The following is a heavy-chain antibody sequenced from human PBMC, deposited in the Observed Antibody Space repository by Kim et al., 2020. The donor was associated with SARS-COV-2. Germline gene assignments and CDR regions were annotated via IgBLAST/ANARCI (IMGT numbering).Heavy chain of an antibody. D-gene: IGHD3-22*01. CDR3: AKDNYDSSGYYQDYYGWDV. J-gene: IGHJ6*02. Sequence: KGRFTISRDNAKNSLYMQMNSLRTEDTAFYYCAKDNYDSSGYYQDYYGWDVWGQGTTVTVSS. V-gene: IGHV3-9*01.